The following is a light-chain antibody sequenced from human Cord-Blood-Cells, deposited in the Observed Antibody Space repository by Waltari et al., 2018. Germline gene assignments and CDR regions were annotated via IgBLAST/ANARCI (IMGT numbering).Light chain of an antibody. Sequence: EIVLTQSPATLPLSPGERATSSCRASQSVSSYLAWYQQKPGQAPSLLIYDASNRATGIPARFSGSGSGTDFTLTISSLEPEDFAVYYCQQRSNWPRAFGGGTKVEIK. CDR1: QSVSSY. V-gene: IGKV3-11*01. CDR2: DAS. J-gene: IGKJ4*01. CDR3: QQRSNWPRA.